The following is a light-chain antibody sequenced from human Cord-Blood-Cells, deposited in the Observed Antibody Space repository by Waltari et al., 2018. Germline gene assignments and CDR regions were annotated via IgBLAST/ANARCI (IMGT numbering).Light chain of an antibody. Sequence: DIVLTPAPPTLPFSPGERAHPPCRASQSVSSYLAWYQQKPGQAPRLLIYDASNRATGIPARFSGSGSGTDFTLTISSLEPEDFAVYYCQQRSNWPPALTFGGGTKVEIK. CDR2: DAS. CDR1: QSVSSY. J-gene: IGKJ4*01. CDR3: QQRSNWPPALT. V-gene: IGKV3-11*01.